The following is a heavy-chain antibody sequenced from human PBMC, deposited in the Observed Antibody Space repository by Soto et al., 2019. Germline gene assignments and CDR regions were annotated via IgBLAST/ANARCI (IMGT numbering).Heavy chain of an antibody. Sequence: EVQLVESGGGLVQPGGSLRLSCAASGFTFSSYSMNWVRQAPGKGLEWVSYISSGSNTIYYADSVKGRFTISRDNAKNPLYLQMNSLRDEDTAVYYCARVGGWYGVWNWYFDVWGRGTLVTVSS. J-gene: IGHJ2*01. D-gene: IGHD6-19*01. CDR1: GFTFSSYS. V-gene: IGHV3-48*02. CDR2: ISSGSNTI. CDR3: ARVGGWYGVWNWYFDV.